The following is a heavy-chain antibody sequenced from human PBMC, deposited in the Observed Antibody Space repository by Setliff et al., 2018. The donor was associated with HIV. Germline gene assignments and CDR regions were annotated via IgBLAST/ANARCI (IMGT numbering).Heavy chain of an antibody. J-gene: IGHJ4*02. CDR2: ITPSSTET. V-gene: IGHV3-23*01. CDR3: ARQPLHCSSINCYGAVYDN. Sequence: GGSLRLSCAASGFTFSSHVMTWVRQAPGKGLEWVSVITPSSTETYYADSVKGRFTISRDDSKNTLSLQMSSLRAEDTALYYCARQPLHCSSINCYGAVYDNWGQGTPVTVSS. D-gene: IGHD2-2*01. CDR1: GFTFSSHV.